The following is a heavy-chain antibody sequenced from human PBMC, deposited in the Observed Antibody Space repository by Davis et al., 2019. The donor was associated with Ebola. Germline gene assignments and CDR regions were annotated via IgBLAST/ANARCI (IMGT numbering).Heavy chain of an antibody. CDR3: TRHRPEGYCTNTNCYLGTFDY. Sequence: GESLKISCKDSEYSFTTYWFGWVRQMPGKGLEWMGIIYAGDSYTRYSPAFQGQVTISADKSINTAYLQWNSLKASDTAMYYCTRHRPEGYCTNTNCYLGTFDYWGQGTLVTVSS. CDR2: IYAGDSYT. V-gene: IGHV5-51*01. J-gene: IGHJ4*02. D-gene: IGHD2-2*01. CDR1: EYSFTTYW.